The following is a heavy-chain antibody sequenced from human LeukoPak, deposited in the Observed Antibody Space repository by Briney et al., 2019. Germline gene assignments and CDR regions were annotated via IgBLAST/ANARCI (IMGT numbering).Heavy chain of an antibody. CDR1: GYSFTSYW. D-gene: IGHD6-19*01. CDR3: ARRSYSSGWYGKYYFDY. Sequence: GESLKISCKGSGYSFTSYWIGWVRPMPGKGLEWMGIIYPGDSDTRYSPSFQGQVTISADKSISTAYLQWSSLKASDIAMYYCARRSYSSGWYGKYYFDYWGQGTLVTVSS. J-gene: IGHJ4*02. V-gene: IGHV5-51*01. CDR2: IYPGDSDT.